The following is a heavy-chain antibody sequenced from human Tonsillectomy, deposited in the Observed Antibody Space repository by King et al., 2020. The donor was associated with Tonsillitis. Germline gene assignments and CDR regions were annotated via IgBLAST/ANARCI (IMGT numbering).Heavy chain of an antibody. V-gene: IGHV3-23*04. Sequence: EVQLVESGGGLVQPGGSLRLSCAASGFTFSSYAMSWVRQAPGKGLEWVSTISASGGTTYYADSVKGRFTISRDNPKNTLYLQMNSLRAEDTAVYYCALTSYSSSWYGRTWFDPWGQGTLVTVSS. J-gene: IGHJ5*02. D-gene: IGHD6-13*01. CDR2: ISASGGTT. CDR3: ALTSYSSSWYGRTWFDP. CDR1: GFTFSSYA.